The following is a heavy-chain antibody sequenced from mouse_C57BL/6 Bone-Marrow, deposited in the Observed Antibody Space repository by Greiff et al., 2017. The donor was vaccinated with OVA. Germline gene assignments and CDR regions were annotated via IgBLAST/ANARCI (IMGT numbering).Heavy chain of an antibody. CDR2: IHPNSGST. V-gene: IGHV1-64*01. D-gene: IGHD4-1*01. CDR1: GYTFTSYW. J-gene: IGHJ2*01. Sequence: QVQLQQPGAELAKPGASVKLSCKASGYTFTSYWMHWVKQRPGQGLEWIGMIHPNSGSTNYNEKFKSKATLTVDKSSSTAYMQLSSLTYEDSAVYASARLTGNSDYWGQGTTLTVSS. CDR3: ARLTGNSDY.